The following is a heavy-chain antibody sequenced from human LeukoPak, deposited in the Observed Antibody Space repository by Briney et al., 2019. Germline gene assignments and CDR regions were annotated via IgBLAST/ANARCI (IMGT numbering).Heavy chain of an antibody. Sequence: GGSLRLSCAASGFTFSGYAMSWVRQAPGKGLGWVSAISGSGGSTYYADSVKGRFTISRDNSKNTLYLQMNSLRAEDTAVYYCAKLGVANSLGSGYYDDYWGQGTLVTVSS. J-gene: IGHJ4*02. V-gene: IGHV3-23*01. D-gene: IGHD3-3*01. CDR3: AKLGVANSLGSGYYDDY. CDR2: ISGSGGST. CDR1: GFTFSGYA.